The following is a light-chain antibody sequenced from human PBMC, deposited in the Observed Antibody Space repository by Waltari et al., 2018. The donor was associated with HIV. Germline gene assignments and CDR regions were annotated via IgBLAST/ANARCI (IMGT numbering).Light chain of an antibody. CDR3: QVWDSSSDVV. CDR2: DDS. Sequence: SYVLTQPPSVSVAPGQTARFTCGGNNIGSKSVHWYQQKPGQAPLLVLFDDSDRPSGIPERFSGSNSGNTATRTISRVEAGDEADYYCQVWDSSSDVVFGGGTKLTVL. V-gene: IGLV3-21*02. J-gene: IGLJ2*01. CDR1: NIGSKS.